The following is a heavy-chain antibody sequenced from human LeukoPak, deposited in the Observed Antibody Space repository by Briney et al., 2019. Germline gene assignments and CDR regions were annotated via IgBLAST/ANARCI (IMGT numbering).Heavy chain of an antibody. V-gene: IGHV3-74*01. CDR3: AALHIVATTLAG. Sequence: GGPLRLSCAASGFSFSEQWMHWVRQAPGKGLVWVSRISGGTSRSYADSVEGRFTISRDNAKNTLYLQMDSLRDEDPAVYFCAALHIVATTLAGWGQGPLVTVSS. J-gene: IGHJ4*02. D-gene: IGHD5-24*01. CDR2: ISGGTSR. CDR1: GFSFSEQW.